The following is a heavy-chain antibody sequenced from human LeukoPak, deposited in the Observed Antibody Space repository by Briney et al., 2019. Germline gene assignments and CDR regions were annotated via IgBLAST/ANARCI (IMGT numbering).Heavy chain of an antibody. CDR2: MSSDGNKN. CDR1: GFTFSTFW. J-gene: IGHJ4*02. V-gene: IGHV3-30*03. Sequence: GGSLRLSCAVSGFTFSTFWMSWVRQAPGKGLEWVAVMSSDGNKNYYADSVKGRFTISRDNSKDTLYLEMHSLIREDTAVYYCARDLRGDYDFWSGRFPIDWGRGTLVTVPS. CDR3: ARDLRGDYDFWSGRFPID. D-gene: IGHD3-3*01.